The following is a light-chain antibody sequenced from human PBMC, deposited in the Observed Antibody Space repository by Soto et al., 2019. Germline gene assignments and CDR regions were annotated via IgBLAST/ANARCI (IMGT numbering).Light chain of an antibody. Sequence: EIVMTQSPATLSVSPGERATLSCRASQSVSSNLAWYQQKPGQAPRLLIYGASTRATGIPARFSGSGSGTEFTLTISSLQSEDFAVYYCQQRSNWPYTFGQGTKVDI. V-gene: IGKV3-15*01. CDR2: GAS. J-gene: IGKJ2*01. CDR1: QSVSSN. CDR3: QQRSNWPYT.